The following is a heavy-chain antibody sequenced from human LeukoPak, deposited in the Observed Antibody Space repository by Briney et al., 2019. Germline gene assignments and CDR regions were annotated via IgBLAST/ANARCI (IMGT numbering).Heavy chain of an antibody. CDR1: GFTFSGYG. Sequence: GGSLRLSCAASGFTFSGYGMHWVRQAPGKGLEWVAVIWYDGSNKYYADSVKGRFTISRDNSKNTLYLQMNSLRAEDTAVYYCARDSLGRSSGWYEEDYWGQGTLVTVSS. CDR3: ARDSLGRSSGWYEEDY. V-gene: IGHV3-33*01. J-gene: IGHJ4*02. D-gene: IGHD6-19*01. CDR2: IWYDGSNK.